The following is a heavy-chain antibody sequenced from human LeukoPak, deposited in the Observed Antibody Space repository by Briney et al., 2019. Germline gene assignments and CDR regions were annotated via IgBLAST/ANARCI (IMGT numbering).Heavy chain of an antibody. CDR1: GFTFSSYG. CDR3: AKDRGSSGWYSGY. D-gene: IGHD6-19*01. CDR2: ISYDGSNK. J-gene: IGHJ4*02. V-gene: IGHV3-30*18. Sequence: GRSLRLSCAASGFTFSSYGMHWVRQAPGKGLEWVAVISYDGSNKYYVDSVKGRFTISRDNSKNTLYLQMNSLRAEDTAVYYCAKDRGSSGWYSGYWGQGTLVTVSS.